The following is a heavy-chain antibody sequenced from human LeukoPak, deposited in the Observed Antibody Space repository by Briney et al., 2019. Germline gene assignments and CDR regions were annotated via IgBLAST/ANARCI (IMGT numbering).Heavy chain of an antibody. V-gene: IGHV1-24*01. Sequence: ASVKVSCKVSGYTLTELSMHWVRQAPGKGLEWMGGFDPEDGETIYAQKFQGRVTMTEDTSTDTAYMELSSLRSEDTAVYYCATAPRYGSGTELDYWGQGTLVTVSS. CDR3: ATAPRYGSGTELDY. CDR1: GYTLTELS. CDR2: FDPEDGET. J-gene: IGHJ4*02. D-gene: IGHD3-10*01.